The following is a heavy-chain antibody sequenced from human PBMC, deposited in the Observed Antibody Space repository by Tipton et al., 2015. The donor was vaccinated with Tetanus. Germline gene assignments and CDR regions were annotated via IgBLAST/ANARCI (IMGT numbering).Heavy chain of an antibody. J-gene: IGHJ6*02. CDR2: ISSSSSYI. D-gene: IGHD4-11*01. Sequence: QLVQSGGGLVQPGGSLRLSCAASGFTFSSYAMSWVRQAPGKGLEWVSSISSSSSYIYYADSVKGRFTISRDNAKNSLYLQMNSLRAEDTAVYYCAFGGLDSNYDYYYYGMDVWGQGTTVTVSS. CDR3: AFGGLDSNYDYYYYGMDV. CDR1: GFTFSSYA. V-gene: IGHV3-21*01.